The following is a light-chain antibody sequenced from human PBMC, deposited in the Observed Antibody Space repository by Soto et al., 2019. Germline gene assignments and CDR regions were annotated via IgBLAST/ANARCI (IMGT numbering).Light chain of an antibody. V-gene: IGKV3-15*01. CDR1: QSVSSN. CDR2: SAS. CDR3: QQYNNWPPLT. Sequence: EIVMTQSPATLSVSPGERATLSCRASQSVSSNLAWYPQKPGQPPRLLIYSASTSATDIPASFSGSGSGAEFTLPISSLQSADFAVDYCQQYNNWPPLTFGGGTKVEI. J-gene: IGKJ4*01.